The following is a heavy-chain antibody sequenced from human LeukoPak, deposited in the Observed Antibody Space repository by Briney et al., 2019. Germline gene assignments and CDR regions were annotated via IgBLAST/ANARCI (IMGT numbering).Heavy chain of an antibody. D-gene: IGHD3-9*01. CDR1: GGSFSGYY. V-gene: IGHV4-34*01. Sequence: SETLSLTCAVYGGSFSGYYWSWIRQPPGKGLEWIGEMNHSGSTNYNPSLKSRVTVSVDTSKNQFSLKLSSVTAADTAVYYCARGGGNLLPYFDPKNYCYMDVWGKGTTVTVSS. J-gene: IGHJ6*03. CDR3: ARGGGNLLPYFDPKNYCYMDV. CDR2: MNHSGST.